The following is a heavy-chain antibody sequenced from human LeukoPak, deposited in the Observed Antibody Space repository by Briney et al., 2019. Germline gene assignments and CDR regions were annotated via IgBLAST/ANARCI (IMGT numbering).Heavy chain of an antibody. J-gene: IGHJ4*02. CDR2: IKQDGSAK. Sequence: GSLRLSCAASGFTFSNYWMNWVRQAPGKGLEWVANIKQDGSAKFYVDSVKGRFTISRGNAKNSLYLQMNSLRVDDTAVYYCASTNSLDNWGQGTLVTVSS. V-gene: IGHV3-7*01. CDR3: ASTNSLDN. CDR1: GFTFSNYW. D-gene: IGHD2-8*01.